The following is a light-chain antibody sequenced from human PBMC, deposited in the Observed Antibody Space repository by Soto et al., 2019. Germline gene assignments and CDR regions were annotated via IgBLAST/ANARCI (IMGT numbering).Light chain of an antibody. CDR2: EGS. J-gene: IGLJ1*01. CDR1: SSDVGSYNL. Sequence: QSALTQPASVSGSPGQSITISCTGTSSDVGSYNLVSWYQQHPGKAPKLMIYEGSKRPSGVSNRFSGSKSGNTASLTISGLQAEDETDYYCCSYAGSSTPNHVSGTETKVTVL. V-gene: IGLV2-23*01. CDR3: CSYAGSSTPNHV.